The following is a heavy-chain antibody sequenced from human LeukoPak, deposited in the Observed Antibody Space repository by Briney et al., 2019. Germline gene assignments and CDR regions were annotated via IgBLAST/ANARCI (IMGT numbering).Heavy chain of an antibody. Sequence: PSGTLSLTCAVSGGSISSSNWWSWVRQPPGKGLEWIGEIYHSGSTNYNPSLKSRVTISVDKSKNQFSLKLSSVTAADTAVCYCARRSDFDWLSLYYFDYWGQGTLVTVSS. J-gene: IGHJ4*02. V-gene: IGHV4-4*02. D-gene: IGHD3-9*01. CDR2: IYHSGST. CDR1: GGSISSSNW. CDR3: ARRSDFDWLSLYYFDY.